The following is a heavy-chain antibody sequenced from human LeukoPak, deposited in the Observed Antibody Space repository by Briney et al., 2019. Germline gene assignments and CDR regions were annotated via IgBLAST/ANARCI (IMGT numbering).Heavy chain of an antibody. D-gene: IGHD6-19*01. CDR2: ISGSGDNT. Sequence: PGGSLRLSCAASGFSFSSYAMSWVRQAPGKGLEWVSSISGSGDNTYYAESVKGRFTISRDNSKNTVYLQMNSLRAEDTAVYYCAKTTTGYSSGRFPGWPVDYWGQGTLVTVSS. CDR1: GFSFSSYA. CDR3: AKTTTGYSSGRFPGWPVDY. J-gene: IGHJ4*02. V-gene: IGHV3-23*01.